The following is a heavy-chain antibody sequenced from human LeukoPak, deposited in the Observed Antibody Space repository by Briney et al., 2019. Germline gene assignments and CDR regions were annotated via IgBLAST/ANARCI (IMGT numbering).Heavy chain of an antibody. D-gene: IGHD1-26*01. CDR3: ARDGLGYGSYDDY. J-gene: IGHJ4*02. V-gene: IGHV1-69*13. CDR2: IIPIFVTA. CDR1: GGTFSSYA. Sequence: SVKVSCKASGGTFSSYAISWVRQAPGQGLEWMGGIIPIFVTANYAQKFQGRVTITADESTSTAYMELSSLRSEDTAVYYCARDGLGYGSYDDYWGQGTLVTVSS.